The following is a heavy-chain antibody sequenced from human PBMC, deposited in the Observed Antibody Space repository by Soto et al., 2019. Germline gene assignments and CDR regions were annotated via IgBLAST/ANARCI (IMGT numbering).Heavy chain of an antibody. D-gene: IGHD3-3*01. Sequence: SETLSLTCAVSGGSISSSNWWSWVRQPPGKGLEWIGEIYHSGSTNYNPSLKSRVTISVDKSKNQFSLKLSSVTAADTAVYYCASERLTAFSSGYIPGMDVWGQGTTVTVSS. CDR3: ASERLTAFSSGYIPGMDV. V-gene: IGHV4-4*02. CDR2: IYHSGST. J-gene: IGHJ6*02. CDR1: GGSISSSNW.